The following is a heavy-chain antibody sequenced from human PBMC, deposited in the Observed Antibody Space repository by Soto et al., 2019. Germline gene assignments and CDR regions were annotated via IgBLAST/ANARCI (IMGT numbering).Heavy chain of an antibody. J-gene: IGHJ5*02. D-gene: IGHD2-2*03. CDR2: IYYSGST. CDR1: GGSISSYY. CDR3: ARXDGYCSSTSRYGNWFDP. Sequence: SETLSLTCTVSGGSISSYYWSWIRQPPGKGLEWIGYIYYSGSTNYNPSLKSRVTISVDTSKNQFSLKLSSVTAADTAVYHCARXDGYCSSTSRYGNWFDPWGQGTLVTVSS. V-gene: IGHV4-59*01.